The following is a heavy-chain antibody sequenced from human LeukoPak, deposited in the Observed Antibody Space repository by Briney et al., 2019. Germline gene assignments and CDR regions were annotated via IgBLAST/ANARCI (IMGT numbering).Heavy chain of an antibody. CDR2: ISSSSSTI. CDR3: ARGRYFDPAAGSTRYYYYYYMDV. D-gene: IGHD3-9*01. Sequence: GGSLRLSCAASGFTFTSYSMNWVRQAPGKGLEWLSYISSSSSTIYYADSVKGRFTISRDNAKNSLHLQMNSLRAEDTAVYYCARGRYFDPAAGSTRYYYYYYMDVWGKGTTVTISS. V-gene: IGHV3-48*01. J-gene: IGHJ6*03. CDR1: GFTFTSYS.